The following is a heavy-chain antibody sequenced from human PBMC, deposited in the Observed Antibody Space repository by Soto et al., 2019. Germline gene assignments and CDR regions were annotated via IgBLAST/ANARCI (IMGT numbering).Heavy chain of an antibody. Sequence: GASVKVSCKASCYTFTSYGISWVRQAPGQGLEWMGWISAYNGNTNYAQKLQGRVTMTTDTSTSTAYMELRSLRSDDTAVYYCAREGDYVWDMVVDYWGQGTLVTVSS. CDR3: AREGDYVWDMVVDY. CDR1: CYTFTSYG. V-gene: IGHV1-18*01. D-gene: IGHD4-17*01. CDR2: ISAYNGNT. J-gene: IGHJ4*02.